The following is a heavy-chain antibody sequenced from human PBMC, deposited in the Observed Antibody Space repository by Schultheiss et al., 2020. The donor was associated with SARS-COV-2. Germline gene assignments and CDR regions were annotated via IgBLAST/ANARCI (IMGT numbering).Heavy chain of an antibody. CDR3: AKAGYSGSSWDYYYYGMDV. CDR1: GFPFSGSA. CDR2: ISYDGSNK. D-gene: IGHD6-6*01. V-gene: IGHV3-30*04. J-gene: IGHJ6*02. Sequence: GESLKISCAASGFPFSGSAMHWVRQAPGKGLEWVAVISYDGSNKYYADSVKGRFTISRDNSKNTLYLQMNSLRAEDTALYYCAKAGYSGSSWDYYYYGMDVWGQGTTVTVSS.